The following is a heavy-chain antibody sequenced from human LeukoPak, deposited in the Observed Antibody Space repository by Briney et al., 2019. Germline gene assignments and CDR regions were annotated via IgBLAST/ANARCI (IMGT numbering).Heavy chain of an antibody. CDR1: GFTFSSYA. D-gene: IGHD5-18*01. CDR3: ARDRGYSPWYYFDY. CDR2: ISYDGSNK. Sequence: GGSLRLSCAASGFTFSSYAMDWVRQAPGNGLEWVAVISYDGSNKYYADSVKGRFTISRDNSKNTLYLQMNSLRAEDTAVYYCARDRGYSPWYYFDYWGQGTLVTVSS. J-gene: IGHJ4*02. V-gene: IGHV3-30-3*01.